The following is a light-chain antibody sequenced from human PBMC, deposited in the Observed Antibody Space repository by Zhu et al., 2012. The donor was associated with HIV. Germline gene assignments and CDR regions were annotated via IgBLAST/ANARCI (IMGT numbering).Light chain of an antibody. CDR1: QSVNSD. V-gene: IGKV3-15*01. J-gene: IGKJ2*01. CDR2: GAS. CDR3: HQYAQWPENT. Sequence: EIVMTQSPASLSVSPGDRATLSCRASQSVNSDLAWYQQKPGQGPRLLIHGASTRAAGVPSRFSGSGSGTEFALSISSMQSEDIAVYYCHQYAQWPENTFGQGTRLEMK.